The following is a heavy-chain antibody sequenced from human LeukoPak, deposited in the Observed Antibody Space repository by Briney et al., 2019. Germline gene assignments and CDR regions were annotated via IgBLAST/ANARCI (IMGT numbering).Heavy chain of an antibody. CDR1: GFMFTTYW. Sequence: GGSLRLSCAASGFMFTTYWMTWVRQAPGKGPEWVANIKPDGSETYYVDSVKGRFTISRDNTKSLLYLQMNSLRGEDAAAYYCGGFGYEAAVDLWGQGTLVTVSS. CDR2: IKPDGSET. D-gene: IGHD6-13*01. CDR3: GGFGYEAAVDL. V-gene: IGHV3-7*01. J-gene: IGHJ4*02.